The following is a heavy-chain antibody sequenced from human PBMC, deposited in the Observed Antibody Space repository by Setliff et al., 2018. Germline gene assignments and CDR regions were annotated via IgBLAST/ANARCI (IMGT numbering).Heavy chain of an antibody. J-gene: IGHJ5*02. D-gene: IGHD3-10*01. CDR3: AKTKGFGDGWFDP. CDR2: MNPNSGNT. V-gene: IGHV1-8*01. Sequence: ASVKVSCKASGYTFTSYDINWVRQATGQGLEWMGWMNPNSGNTGYAQKFQGRVTMTRDTSITTAYMELSRLTSDDTAVYYCAKTKGFGDGWFDPWGQGTLVTVSS. CDR1: GYTFTSYD.